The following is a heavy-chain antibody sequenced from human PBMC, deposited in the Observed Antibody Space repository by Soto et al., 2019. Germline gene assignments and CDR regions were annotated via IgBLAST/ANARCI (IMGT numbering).Heavy chain of an antibody. CDR2: ISGSGGST. D-gene: IGHD2-8*01. V-gene: IGHV3-23*01. CDR3: AKDRENVYAVYYYGMDV. J-gene: IGHJ6*02. CDR1: GFTFSSYA. Sequence: PGGSLRLSCAASGFTFSSYAMSWVRQAPGKGLEWVSAISGSGGSTYYADSVKGRFTISRDNSKNTLYLQMNSLRAEDTAVYYCAKDRENVYAVYYYGMDVWGQGTTVTVSS.